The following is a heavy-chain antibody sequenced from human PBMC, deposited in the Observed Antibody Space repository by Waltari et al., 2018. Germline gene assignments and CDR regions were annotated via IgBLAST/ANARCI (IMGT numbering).Heavy chain of an antibody. D-gene: IGHD6-13*01. V-gene: IGHV2-70*16. Sequence: QVTLKESGPVLVKPTQTLTLTCTFSGFSLSTSGMCVSWIRQPPGKALEWLARIDWDDDKFYSTSLKTRLTISKDTSKNQVVLTMTNMDPVDTATYYSARSPDSSSCPDYWGQGTLVTVSS. J-gene: IGHJ4*02. CDR3: ARSPDSSSCPDY. CDR1: GFSLSTSGMC. CDR2: IDWDDDK.